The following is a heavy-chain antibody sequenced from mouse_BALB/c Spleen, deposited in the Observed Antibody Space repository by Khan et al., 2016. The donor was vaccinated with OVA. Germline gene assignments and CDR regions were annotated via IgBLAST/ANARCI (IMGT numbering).Heavy chain of an antibody. CDR2: VSTGGSYT. CDR3: TRLAYYYDSEGFAY. J-gene: IGHJ3*01. V-gene: IGHV5-6*01. D-gene: IGHD1-1*01. Sequence: VQLQQSGGDLVKPGGSLKLSCAASGFTFSTYGMSWVRQTPDKRLEWVATVSTGGSYTYYPDSVTGRFTISRDNAKNTLYLQMSGLKSEDTAMFYCTRLAYYYDSEGFAYWGQGTLVTVSA. CDR1: GFTFSTYG.